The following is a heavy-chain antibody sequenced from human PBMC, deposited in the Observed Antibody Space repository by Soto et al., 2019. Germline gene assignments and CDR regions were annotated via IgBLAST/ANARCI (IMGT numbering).Heavy chain of an antibody. D-gene: IGHD2-15*01. Sequence: VASVKVSCKASVGTFSSYAISWVRQAPGQGLEWMGGIIPIFGTANYAQKFQGRVTITADESTSTAYMELSSLRSEDTAVYYCTGALAGVGGEGYWGQGPL. V-gene: IGHV1-69*13. CDR1: VGTFSSYA. CDR3: TGALAGVGGEGY. J-gene: IGHJ4*02. CDR2: IIPIFGTA.